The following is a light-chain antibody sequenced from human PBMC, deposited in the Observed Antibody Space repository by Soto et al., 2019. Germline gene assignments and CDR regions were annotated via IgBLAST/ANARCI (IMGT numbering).Light chain of an antibody. V-gene: IGKV3-15*01. CDR1: ESVSNS. Sequence: EIVMTQSPSTLSVSPGERATLSCRASESVSNSLAWYQQKPGQAPRLLIYRASTRATGVPARFSGSGSGTEFTLTVSSLQSEDFAVYYCQQHDVWPWTSGLGTKVDIK. CDR3: QQHDVWPWT. J-gene: IGKJ1*01. CDR2: RAS.